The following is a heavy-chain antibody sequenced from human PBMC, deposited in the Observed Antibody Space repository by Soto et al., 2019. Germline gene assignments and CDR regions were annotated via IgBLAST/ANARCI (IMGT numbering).Heavy chain of an antibody. CDR2: ISYDGSNK. CDR1: GFTFSSYA. Sequence: GGSLRLSCAASGFTFSSYAMHWVRQAPGKGLEWVAVISYDGSNKYYADSVKGRFTISRDNSKNTLYLQMNSLRAEDTAVYYCARENSASPAMPDYYYYGMDVWGQGTTVTVSS. CDR3: ARENSASPAMPDYYYYGMDV. J-gene: IGHJ6*02. D-gene: IGHD2-2*01. V-gene: IGHV3-30-3*01.